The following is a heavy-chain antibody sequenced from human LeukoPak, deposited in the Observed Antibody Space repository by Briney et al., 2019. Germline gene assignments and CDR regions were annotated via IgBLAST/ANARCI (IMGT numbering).Heavy chain of an antibody. J-gene: IGHJ4*02. CDR2: ISYDGSNK. CDR3: ARDRRAYFDY. CDR1: GFTFSSYA. V-gene: IGHV3-30*04. Sequence: GGSLRLSCAASGFTFSSYAMNWVRQAPGKGLEWVAVISYDGSNKYYADSVKGRFTISRDNSKNTLYLQMNSLRAEDTAVYYCARDRRAYFDYWGQGTLVTVSS.